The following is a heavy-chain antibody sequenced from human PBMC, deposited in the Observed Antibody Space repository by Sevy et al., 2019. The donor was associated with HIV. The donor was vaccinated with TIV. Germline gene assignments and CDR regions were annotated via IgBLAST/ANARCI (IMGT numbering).Heavy chain of an antibody. D-gene: IGHD2-15*01. CDR3: AGGVPAEVAATPGGYDFDY. CDR2: INPSGCST. Sequence: ASVKVSCKASGYTFPSYYMHWLRQAPGQGLEWMGIINPSGCSTSYAQKFQGRVTMTRYTSTSTVYIEPSSLRSEGTAVYYCAGGVPAEVAATPGGYDFDYWGQGTLVTVSS. CDR1: GYTFPSYY. V-gene: IGHV1-46*01. J-gene: IGHJ4*02.